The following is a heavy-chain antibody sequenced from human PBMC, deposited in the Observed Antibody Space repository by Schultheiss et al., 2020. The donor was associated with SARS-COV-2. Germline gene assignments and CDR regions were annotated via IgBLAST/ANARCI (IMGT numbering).Heavy chain of an antibody. J-gene: IGHJ4*02. CDR2: IGTAGDT. Sequence: GESLKISCAASGFTFSNSDMNWVRQAPGKGLEWVSAIGTAGDTYYPGSVKGRFTISRENAKNSLYLQMNSLRAEDTAVYFCARESSGMTTHDYWGQGTLVTVSS. CDR1: GFTFSNSD. V-gene: IGHV3-13*01. D-gene: IGHD3-22*01. CDR3: ARESSGMTTHDY.